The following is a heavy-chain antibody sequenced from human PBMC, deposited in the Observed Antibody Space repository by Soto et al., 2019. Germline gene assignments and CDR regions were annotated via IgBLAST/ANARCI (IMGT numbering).Heavy chain of an antibody. CDR2: IIPIFGTA. D-gene: IGHD6-6*01. CDR1: GGTFSSYA. Sequence: SVKVSCKASGGTFSSYAISWVRQAPGQGLEWMGGIIPIFGTANYAQKFQGRVTITADKSTSTAYMELSSLRSEDTAVYYCARVRAARFYYYGMDVWGQGTTVTVSS. J-gene: IGHJ6*02. V-gene: IGHV1-69*06. CDR3: ARVRAARFYYYGMDV.